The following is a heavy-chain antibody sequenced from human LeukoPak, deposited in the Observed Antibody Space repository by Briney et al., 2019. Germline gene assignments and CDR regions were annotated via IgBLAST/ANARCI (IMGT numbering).Heavy chain of an antibody. Sequence: GGSLRLSCAASGFTVSSNYMSWIRQAPGKGLEWVSYISSSGSTIYYADSLKGRFTISRDNAKNSLYLQVNSLRAEDTAVYYCARSPLDSSGYYRAFDYWGQGTLVTVSS. CDR3: ARSPLDSSGYYRAFDY. D-gene: IGHD3-22*01. CDR1: GFTVSSNY. V-gene: IGHV3-11*04. CDR2: ISSSGSTI. J-gene: IGHJ4*02.